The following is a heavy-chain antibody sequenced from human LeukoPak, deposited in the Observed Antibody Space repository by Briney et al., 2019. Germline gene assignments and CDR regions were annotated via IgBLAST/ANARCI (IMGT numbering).Heavy chain of an antibody. CDR1: GGSISSSYW. D-gene: IGHD3-16*02. CDR2: VYHSGST. Sequence: SETVSLTCAVSGGSISSSYWWSWVRQPPGKGLEWIGEVYHSGSTNYSPSLKSRVTLSVDKSKNQFSLRLSSVTAADTAVYYCAKDGGIMITFGGVIVNSRGLDYWGQGTLVTVSS. J-gene: IGHJ4*02. CDR3: AKDGGIMITFGGVIVNSRGLDY. V-gene: IGHV4-4*02.